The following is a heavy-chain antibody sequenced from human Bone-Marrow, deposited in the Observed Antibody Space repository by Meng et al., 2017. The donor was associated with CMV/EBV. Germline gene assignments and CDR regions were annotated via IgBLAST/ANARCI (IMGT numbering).Heavy chain of an antibody. CDR3: ARGGSITIFGVAARTGWFDP. D-gene: IGHD3-3*01. CDR2: INHSGST. CDR1: GPSFSGYY. V-gene: IGHV4-34*01. J-gene: IGHJ5*02. Sequence: SEPLSPTCAVYGPSFSGYYWSWIRQLPGKGLEWIGEINHSGSTNNNPSLKSRVTISVDTSKNQFSLKLSSVTAADTAVYYCARGGSITIFGVAARTGWFDPWGQGTLVTVSS.